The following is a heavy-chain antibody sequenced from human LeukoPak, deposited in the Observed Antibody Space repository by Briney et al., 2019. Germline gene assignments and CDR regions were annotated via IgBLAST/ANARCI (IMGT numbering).Heavy chain of an antibody. Sequence: GESLKISCKGSGSSFTSYWISWVRQMPGKGLEWMGRIDPSDSYTNYSPSFQGHVTISADKSISTAYLQWSSLKASDTAMYYCARDPGELDPDNWFDPWGQGTLVTVSS. V-gene: IGHV5-10-1*01. J-gene: IGHJ5*02. CDR3: ARDPGELDPDNWFDP. D-gene: IGHD1-26*01. CDR1: GSSFTSYW. CDR2: IDPSDSYT.